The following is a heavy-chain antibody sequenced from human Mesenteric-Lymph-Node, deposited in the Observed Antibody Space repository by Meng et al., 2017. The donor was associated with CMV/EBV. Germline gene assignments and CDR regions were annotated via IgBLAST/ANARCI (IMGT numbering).Heavy chain of an antibody. Sequence: GGSLRLSCAASGFTFSSYSMNWVRQAPGKGLEWVATIKEDGSEEYYVDSVKGRFTISRDNAKNSLYLQMNSLRVEDTAVYYCARGRFTSDYWGQGTLVTVSS. CDR2: IKEDGSEE. V-gene: IGHV3-7*01. J-gene: IGHJ4*02. CDR3: ARGRFTSDY. D-gene: IGHD4-17*01. CDR1: GFTFSSYS.